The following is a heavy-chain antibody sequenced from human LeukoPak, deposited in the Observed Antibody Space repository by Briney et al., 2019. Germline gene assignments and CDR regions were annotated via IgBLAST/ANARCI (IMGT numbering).Heavy chain of an antibody. CDR3: ARSRITMVRGVIWFDP. CDR2: IYYSGST. D-gene: IGHD3-10*01. J-gene: IGHJ5*02. Sequence: SETLSLTCTVSGGSISSSSYYWGWIRQPPGKGLEWIGSIYYSGSTYYNPSLKSRVTISVDTSKNQFSLKLSSVTAADTAVYYCARSRITMVRGVIWFDPWGQGTLVTVSS. V-gene: IGHV4-39*07. CDR1: GGSISSSSYY.